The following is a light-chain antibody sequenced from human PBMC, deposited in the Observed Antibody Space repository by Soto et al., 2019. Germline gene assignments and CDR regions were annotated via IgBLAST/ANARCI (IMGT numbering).Light chain of an antibody. CDR2: DAS. V-gene: IGKV3-11*01. CDR1: QSDSSY. Sequence: IGMTQSPGTLAFTPGETASLSYRASQSDSSYLAWYQQKPGQAPRLLISDASNRATGLPARFSGSGSGTDFTLTISSLEPEDFAVYYCQQRDCWPPITFGQGTRLEIK. J-gene: IGKJ5*01. CDR3: QQRDCWPPIT.